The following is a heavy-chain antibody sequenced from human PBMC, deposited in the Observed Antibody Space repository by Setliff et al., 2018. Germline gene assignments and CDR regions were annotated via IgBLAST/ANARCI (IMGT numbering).Heavy chain of an antibody. CDR3: ARLVRYCTRTACQKLAGDES. CDR2: INIGGGSA. J-gene: IGHJ5*01. Sequence: GASVKVSCKASGYPFTSYYMYWLRQAPGQGPEWLGIINIGGGSASYAQKFQDRVTMTRDTSTSTVYLEVTSLTSEDTAVYYCARLVRYCTRTACQKLAGDESWGQGTLVTVSS. CDR1: GYPFTSYY. D-gene: IGHD2-8*01. V-gene: IGHV1-46*01.